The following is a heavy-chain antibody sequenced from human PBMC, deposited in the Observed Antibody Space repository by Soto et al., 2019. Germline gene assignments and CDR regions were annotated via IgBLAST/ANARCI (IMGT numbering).Heavy chain of an antibody. CDR1: GFTFNTYA. V-gene: IGHV3-23*01. CDR3: AKGFIVVVTAIRPDDNFDV. D-gene: IGHD2-21*02. CDR2: ISGGGGST. J-gene: IGHJ3*01. Sequence: LRLSCAASGFTFNTYAMNWVRQVPGKGLEWVASISGGGGSTYYADSVKGRFTISRDTSKNTLYLQMNSLSAEDTAVYYCAKGFIVVVTAIRPDDNFDVWGQGTMVTVSS.